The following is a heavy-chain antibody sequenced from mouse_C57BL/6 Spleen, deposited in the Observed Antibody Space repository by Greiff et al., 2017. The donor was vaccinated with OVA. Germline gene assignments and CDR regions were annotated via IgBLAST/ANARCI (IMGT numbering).Heavy chain of an antibody. V-gene: IGHV2-2*01. Sequence: QVQLQQSGPGLVQPSQSLSITCTVSGFSLTSYGVHWVRQSPGKGLEWLGVIWSGGSTDYNAAFISRLSISKDNSKSQVFFKMNSLQADDTAIYYCARERSMVTREGFYFDYWGQGTTLTVSS. D-gene: IGHD2-2*01. CDR2: IWSGGST. CDR3: ARERSMVTREGFYFDY. J-gene: IGHJ2*01. CDR1: GFSLTSYG.